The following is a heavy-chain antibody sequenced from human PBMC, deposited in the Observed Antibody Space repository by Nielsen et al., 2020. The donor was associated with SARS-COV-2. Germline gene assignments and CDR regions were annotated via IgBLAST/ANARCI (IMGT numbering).Heavy chain of an antibody. D-gene: IGHD3-16*01. CDR2: VRHDGSSK. CDR3: AARGITFGSLEAGPAFDI. Sequence: WIRQPPGKGLEWVAFVRHDGSSKLYADSVKGRFTISRDSFKNTLYLQMNSLRAEDTAVYYCAARGITFGSLEAGPAFDIWGQGTMVTVSS. V-gene: IGHV3-30*02. J-gene: IGHJ3*02.